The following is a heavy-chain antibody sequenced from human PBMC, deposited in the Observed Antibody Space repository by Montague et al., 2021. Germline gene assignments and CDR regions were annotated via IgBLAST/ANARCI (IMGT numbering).Heavy chain of an antibody. CDR1: GFSFSSYW. D-gene: IGHD6-13*01. J-gene: IGHJ3*02. V-gene: IGHV3-74*01. Sequence: SLRLPCAASGFSFSSYWMHWVRQAPGKGLLWVSRITLDGSSTTFADSMKGRFTTSRDNAKATLYLQMNSLRVEDTAVYYCARNLASAAPGAFDIWGQGTMVTVSS. CDR2: ITLDGSST. CDR3: ARNLASAAPGAFDI.